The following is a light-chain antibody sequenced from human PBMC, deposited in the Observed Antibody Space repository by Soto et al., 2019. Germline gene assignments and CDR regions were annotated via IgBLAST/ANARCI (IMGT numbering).Light chain of an antibody. CDR3: QQRYSTLGT. CDR2: AAS. Sequence: DIQMTQSPSSLSASVGDRVTITCRASQSISSYLNWYQQKPGKAPKLLIYAASSLQSGVPSRFSGSGSGTDFTLTISSLQPEDFATYYCQQRYSTLGTFGQGTKVEI. V-gene: IGKV1-39*01. J-gene: IGKJ1*01. CDR1: QSISSY.